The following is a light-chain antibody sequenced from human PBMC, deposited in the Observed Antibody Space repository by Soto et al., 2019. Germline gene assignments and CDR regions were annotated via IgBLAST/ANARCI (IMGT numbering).Light chain of an antibody. CDR2: DGS. CDR1: NIGSKS. J-gene: IGLJ2*01. V-gene: IGLV3-21*02. Sequence: SYELTQPPSVSVAPGQTARITCGGNNIGSKSVHWYQQKPGQAPVLVVYDGSDRPSRIPERFSGSSSGNTATLAISRVEAGDEADYYCQAWDSSTVVFGGGTKLTVL. CDR3: QAWDSSTVV.